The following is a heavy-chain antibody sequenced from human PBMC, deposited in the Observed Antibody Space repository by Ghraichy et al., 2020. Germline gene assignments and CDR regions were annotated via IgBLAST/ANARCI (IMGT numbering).Heavy chain of an antibody. D-gene: IGHD5-18*01. Sequence: SETLSLTCSVSGASISSGDSFWGWIRQSPGKGLEWIGDGYHNGSPYFNPSLKSRVTMSIDTSKNQFSLRLSSVTAADTAVYYCARRYVDTPMFHWGRGTLVTVSS. CDR3: ARRYVDTPMFH. V-gene: IGHV4-30-4*01. J-gene: IGHJ4*02. CDR1: GASISSGDSF. CDR2: GYHNGSP.